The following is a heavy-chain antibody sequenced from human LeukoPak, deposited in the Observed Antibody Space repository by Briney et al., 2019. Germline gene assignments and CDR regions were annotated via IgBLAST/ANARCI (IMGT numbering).Heavy chain of an antibody. CDR1: GGSIINHY. Sequence: PSETLSLTCTVSGGSIINHYWSWIRQPAGKGLEWIGRIYSSGSANYSPSLKSRVSMSIDTSNNHFSLNLTSVTAADTALYFCARDVRYASGWSTPESRGQGTLVTVSS. J-gene: IGHJ1*01. D-gene: IGHD6-19*01. CDR2: IYSSGSA. V-gene: IGHV4-4*07. CDR3: ARDVRYASGWSTPES.